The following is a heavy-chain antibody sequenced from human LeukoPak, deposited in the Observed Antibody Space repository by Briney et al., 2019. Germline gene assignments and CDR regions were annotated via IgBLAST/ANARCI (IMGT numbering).Heavy chain of an antibody. D-gene: IGHD6-19*01. CDR2: INHSGST. Sequence: MASETLSLTCTVSGGSISSSSYYWSWIRQPPGKGLEWIGEINHSGSTNYNPSLKSRVTISVDTSKNQFSLKLSSVTAADTAVYYCARRLKKLRMGYSSGWYSAFDIWGQGTMVTVSS. CDR3: ARRLKKLRMGYSSGWYSAFDI. J-gene: IGHJ3*02. CDR1: GGSISSSSYY. V-gene: IGHV4-39*07.